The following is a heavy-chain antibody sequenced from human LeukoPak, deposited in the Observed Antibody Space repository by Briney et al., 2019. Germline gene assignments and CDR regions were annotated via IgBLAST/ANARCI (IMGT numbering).Heavy chain of an antibody. CDR2: INPYSGGT. D-gene: IGHD1-26*01. CDR3: AREFYGGSKTFGH. V-gene: IGHV1-2*02. J-gene: IGHJ5*02. CDR1: GYTFIGYY. Sequence: GASVKVSCKASGYTFIGYYMHWVRQAPGQGLEWMGWINPYSGGTNYAQKFQGRVTMTRDTSISTAYMELSRLRSDDTAVYYCAREFYGGSKTFGHWGQGTLVPVSS.